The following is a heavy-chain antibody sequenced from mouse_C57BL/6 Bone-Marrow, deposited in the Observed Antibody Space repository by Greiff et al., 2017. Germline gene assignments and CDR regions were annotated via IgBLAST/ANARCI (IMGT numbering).Heavy chain of an antibody. CDR1: GFSLTSYA. CDR3: ARLPLYYGNYVLYYYAMDY. Sequence: VQVVESGPGLVAPSQSLSITCTVSGFSLTSYAISWVRQPPGKGLEWLGVIWTGGGTNYNSALKSRLSISKDNSKSQVFLKMNSLQTDDTARYYCARLPLYYGNYVLYYYAMDYWGQGTSVTVSS. J-gene: IGHJ4*01. D-gene: IGHD2-1*01. V-gene: IGHV2-9-1*01. CDR2: IWTGGGT.